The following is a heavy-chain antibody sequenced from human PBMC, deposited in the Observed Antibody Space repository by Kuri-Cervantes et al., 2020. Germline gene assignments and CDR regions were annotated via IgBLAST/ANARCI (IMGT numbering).Heavy chain of an antibody. CDR2: IYYSGST. V-gene: IGHV4-59*01. J-gene: IGHJ5*02. CDR1: GGSISSYY. Sequence: SETLSLTCTVSGGSISSYYWSWIRQPPGKGLEWIGYIYYSGSTHYHPSLKSRVTLSVDTSKNQFSLKLSSVTAADTAVYYCARSFRPYYDFWSGYFNWFDPWGQGTLVTVSS. D-gene: IGHD3-3*01. CDR3: ARSFRPYYDFWSGYFNWFDP.